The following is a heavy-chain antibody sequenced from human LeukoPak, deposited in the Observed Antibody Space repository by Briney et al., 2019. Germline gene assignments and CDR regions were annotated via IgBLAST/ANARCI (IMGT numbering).Heavy chain of an antibody. CDR2: INPNNGGT. D-gene: IGHD4-17*01. CDR3: ARATVTHQVLDY. Sequence: GASVKVSCKTSGYTFTGYYMHWVRQAPGQGLEWMGWINPNNGGTNYAQNFQGRVTMTRDTSISTAYMELSRLRSDDTAVYYCARATVTHQVLDYWGQGTLVTVSS. V-gene: IGHV1-2*02. J-gene: IGHJ4*02. CDR1: GYTFTGYY.